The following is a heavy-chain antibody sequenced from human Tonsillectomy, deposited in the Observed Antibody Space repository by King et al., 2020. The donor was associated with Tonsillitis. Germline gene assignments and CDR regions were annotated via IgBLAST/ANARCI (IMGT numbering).Heavy chain of an antibody. CDR2: ISPYNGDT. V-gene: IGHV1-18*01. CDR1: GYTFTSYG. CDR3: ARDMWDLRMDV. D-gene: IGHD1-26*01. Sequence: QLVQSGAEVKKPGASVKVSCKASGYTFTSYGISWVRQAPGQGLEWMGWISPYNGDTDYAQKFQGRVTMTTDTSTSTAYMELRCLRSDDTAVYYFARDMWDLRMDVWGKGTTVTVSS. J-gene: IGHJ6*03.